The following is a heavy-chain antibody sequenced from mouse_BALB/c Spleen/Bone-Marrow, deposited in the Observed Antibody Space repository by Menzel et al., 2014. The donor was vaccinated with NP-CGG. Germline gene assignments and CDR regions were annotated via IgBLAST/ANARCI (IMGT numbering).Heavy chain of an antibody. CDR1: GFTFSRYA. D-gene: IGHD2-4*01. CDR2: ISSGGST. Sequence: EVQLVESGGGLVKPGGSLKLSCAVSGFTFSRYAMSWVRQTPEKRLEWVASISSGGSTYYPDSVKGRFTISRDNARNFLYLQMSSLRSEDTAMYYCARGYYDCNYDWFFDVQGAGTTVTGSS. V-gene: IGHV5-6-5*01. CDR3: ARGYYDCNYDWFFDV. J-gene: IGHJ1*01.